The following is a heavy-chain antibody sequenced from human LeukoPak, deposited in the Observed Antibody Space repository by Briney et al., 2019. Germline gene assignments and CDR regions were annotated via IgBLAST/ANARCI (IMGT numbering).Heavy chain of an antibody. CDR3: ARGPKVTRGFQH. J-gene: IGHJ1*01. CDR2: INPNSGGT. Sequence: ASVNVSCKTSGYTFTGYYMHWVRQAPGQGLEWMGWINPNSGGTNYAQKFQGRVTMTRDTSISTAYMELSRLRSDDTAVYYCARGPKVTRGFQHWGQGTLVTVSS. CDR1: GYTFTGYY. V-gene: IGHV1-2*02. D-gene: IGHD4-17*01.